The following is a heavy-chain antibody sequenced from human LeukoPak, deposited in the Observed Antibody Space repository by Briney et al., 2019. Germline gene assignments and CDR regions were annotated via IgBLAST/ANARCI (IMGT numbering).Heavy chain of an antibody. CDR1: GGSISNYY. V-gene: IGHV4-59*01. CDR3: ARNFNPERLVLNY. J-gene: IGHJ4*02. D-gene: IGHD6-13*01. CDR2: IYYTGST. Sequence: LSETLSLTCTVSGGSISNYYWNWIRQPPGKGLEWIGYIYYTGSTNYNPSLESRVTISVDTSKNEFSLKVRSVTAADTAVYYCARNFNPERLVLNYWGQGTLVTVSS.